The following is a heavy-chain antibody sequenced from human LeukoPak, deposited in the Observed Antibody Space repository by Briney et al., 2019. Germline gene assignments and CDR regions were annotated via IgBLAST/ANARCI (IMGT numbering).Heavy chain of an antibody. Sequence: GGSLRLSCAASGFTFSSYAMHWVRQAPGKGLEWVAVISYDGSNKYYADSVKGRFTISRDNAKNSLFLQMNSLRAEDTAVYYCARTTDNYYYYMGVWGKGTTVTVSS. CDR3: ARTTDNYYYYMGV. CDR2: ISYDGSNK. V-gene: IGHV3-30*04. J-gene: IGHJ6*03. CDR1: GFTFSSYA. D-gene: IGHD4-17*01.